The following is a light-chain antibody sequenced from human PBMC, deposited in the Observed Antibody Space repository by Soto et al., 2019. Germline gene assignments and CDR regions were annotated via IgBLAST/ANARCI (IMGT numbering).Light chain of an antibody. Sequence: EIVLTQSPGTLSLSPGERATLSCRASQSVRRSYLAWHQQKPGQAPRLLIYGASSRATGIPDRFSGGGSGTDFTLTISRLEPEDFAVYYCQQYDSAPDTFGQGTKLEIK. CDR2: GAS. CDR1: QSVRRSY. CDR3: QQYDSAPDT. V-gene: IGKV3-20*01. J-gene: IGKJ2*01.